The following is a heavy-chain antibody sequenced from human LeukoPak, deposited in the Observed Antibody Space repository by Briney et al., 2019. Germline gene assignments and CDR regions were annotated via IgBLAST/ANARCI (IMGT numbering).Heavy chain of an antibody. CDR1: GYTLTELS. J-gene: IGHJ6*04. CDR3: ATQRPPRYYYYYGMDV. Sequence: ASVKVSCKVSGYTLTELSMHWVRQAPGKGLEWMGGFDPEDGETIYAQKFQGRVTMTEDTSTDTAYMELSSPRSEDTAVYYCATQRPPRYYYYYGMDVWGKGTTVTVSS. CDR2: FDPEDGET. V-gene: IGHV1-24*01.